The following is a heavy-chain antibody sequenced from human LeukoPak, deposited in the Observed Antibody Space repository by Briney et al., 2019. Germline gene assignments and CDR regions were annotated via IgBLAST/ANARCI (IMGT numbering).Heavy chain of an antibody. Sequence: PGRSLRLSRAASRFTFSSYAMHWVRQAPGKGLEGVGVISYDGSNKYYADTLKGRFTISRDNSRKELYLQMNSLRAEETAVYYCARCIGFVYDINHGFFDYWGQGTLVTVSS. CDR3: ARCIGFVYDINHGFFDY. CDR2: ISYDGSNK. J-gene: IGHJ4*02. CDR1: RFTFSSYA. V-gene: IGHV3-30*04. D-gene: IGHD3-9*01.